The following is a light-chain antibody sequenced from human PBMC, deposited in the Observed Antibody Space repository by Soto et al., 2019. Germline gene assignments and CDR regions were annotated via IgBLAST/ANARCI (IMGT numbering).Light chain of an antibody. J-gene: IGKJ1*01. CDR3: MQAQQIPRT. Sequence: DIVMTQSPLSLSVTAWEPACISCXSSRGFLHTSGDNYLDWYLQRPGQSPQLLIYLGSKRASGVSDRFSGSGSGTRFTLRISRVEAEDVGFYYCMQAQQIPRTFGQGTKVDI. V-gene: IGKV2-28*01. CDR1: RGFLHTSGDNY. CDR2: LGS.